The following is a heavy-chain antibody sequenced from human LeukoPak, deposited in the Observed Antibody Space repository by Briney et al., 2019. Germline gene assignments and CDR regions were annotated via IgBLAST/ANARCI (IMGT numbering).Heavy chain of an antibody. CDR1: GFTFSSYG. J-gene: IGHJ4*02. Sequence: GGSLRLSCAASGFTFSSYGMHWVRQAPGKGLEWVAVISYDGSNKYYAGSVKGRFTISRDNSKNTLYLQMNSLRAEDTAVYYCAKDRSSSYYFDYWGQGTLVTVSS. CDR3: AKDRSSSYYFDY. V-gene: IGHV3-30*18. D-gene: IGHD6-6*01. CDR2: ISYDGSNK.